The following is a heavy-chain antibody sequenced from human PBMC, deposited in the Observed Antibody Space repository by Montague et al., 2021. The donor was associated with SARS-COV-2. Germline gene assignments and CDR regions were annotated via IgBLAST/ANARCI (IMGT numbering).Heavy chain of an antibody. CDR2: ISTSAYTT. V-gene: IGHV3-48*03. J-gene: IGHJ3*02. D-gene: IGHD3-16*02. CDR3: TRDYRSVVGDGLDI. Sequence: SLRLSGAASGFTFSYYDMNWVRQAPGKGPEWISYISTSAYTTSYAGSVKGRFTISRDNGKNSLYLQMNSLRVEDTAVYYCTRDYRSVVGDGLDIWGQGTKVTVSS. CDR1: GFTFSYYD.